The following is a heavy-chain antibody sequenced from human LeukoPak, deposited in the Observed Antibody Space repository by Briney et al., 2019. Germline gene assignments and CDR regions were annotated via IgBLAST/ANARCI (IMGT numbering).Heavy chain of an antibody. D-gene: IGHD3-22*01. J-gene: IGHJ4*02. CDR2: ISTSSNYI. Sequence: PGGSLRLSCAASGLTFDDYAMHWVRQAPGKGLEWVSYISTSSNYIYYADSVKGRFTISRDNAKNSLYLQMNSLRAEDTAVYYCAREAYNSAGTHENWGQGTLVTVSS. CDR1: GLTFDDYA. CDR3: AREAYNSAGTHEN. V-gene: IGHV3-21*01.